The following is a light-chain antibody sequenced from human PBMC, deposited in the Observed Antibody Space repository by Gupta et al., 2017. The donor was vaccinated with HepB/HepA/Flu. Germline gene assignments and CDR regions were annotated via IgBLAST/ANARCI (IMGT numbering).Light chain of an antibody. Sequence: DIQMISSPSSVSASVGDTVTITCRASHGISGWLAWYQQKPGKAPKLLIYGATSLHSGVPPRFGGSGSGTDFSLTISNLQPEDSATYYCQQASSFPLTFGGGTKVELK. CDR2: GAT. J-gene: IGKJ4*01. CDR1: HGISGW. V-gene: IGKV1-12*01. CDR3: QQASSFPLT.